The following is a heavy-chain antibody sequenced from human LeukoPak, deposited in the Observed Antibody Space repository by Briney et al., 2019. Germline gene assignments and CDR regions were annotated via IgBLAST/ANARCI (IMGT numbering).Heavy chain of an antibody. CDR3: ARGRTTGIDY. D-gene: IGHD4-17*01. CDR1: GFTFSSYS. V-gene: IGHV3-21*04. Sequence: RSGGSLRLSCAASGFTFSSYSMNWVRQAPGKGLEWVSSISSSSSYIYYADSVKGRFTISRDNAKNSLYLQMNSLRAEDTALYYCARGRTTGIDYWGQGSLVTVSS. CDR2: ISSSSSYI. J-gene: IGHJ4*02.